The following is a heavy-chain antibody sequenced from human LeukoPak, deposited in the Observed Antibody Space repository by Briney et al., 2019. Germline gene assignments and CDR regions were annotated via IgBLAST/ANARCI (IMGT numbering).Heavy chain of an antibody. CDR2: INQRGST. CDR3: AREIDDFWSGYAYYYYYMDV. J-gene: IGHJ6*03. D-gene: IGHD3-3*01. CDR1: GQSLSRNY. Sequence: PADTLALLCAVRGQSLSRNYWRGMRQPPGKAREWVGEINQRGSTNYIPSLKSRVTISVDTSKIQFSLKLSSVTAADTAVYYCAREIDDFWSGYAYYYYYMDVWGKGTMVTVSS. V-gene: IGHV4-34*01.